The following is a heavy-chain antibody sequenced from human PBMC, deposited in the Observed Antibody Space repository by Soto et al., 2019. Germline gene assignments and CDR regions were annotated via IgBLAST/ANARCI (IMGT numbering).Heavy chain of an antibody. CDR2: IYYSGST. V-gene: IGHV4-31*03. D-gene: IGHD3-10*01. J-gene: IGHJ5*02. CDR1: VVSISSGGYY. Sequence: TLSLTCTFSVVSISSGGYYCSWIRQHPWKGLEWIGYIYYSGSTYYNPSLKSRVTISVDTSKNQFSLKLSSVTAADTAVYYCARGYAVSSGSHLTSNWFEPWGQGTLVTVSS. CDR3: ARGYAVSSGSHLTSNWFEP.